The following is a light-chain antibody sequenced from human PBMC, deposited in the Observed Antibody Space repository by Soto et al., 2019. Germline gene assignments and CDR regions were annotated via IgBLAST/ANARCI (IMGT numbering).Light chain of an antibody. V-gene: IGKV3-15*01. J-gene: IGKJ1*01. CDR2: DAS. CDR3: QQYNDWPPQVT. Sequence: EIVMTHSPATLSASPGERATLSCRASQFVSSYLAWYQQRPGQAPRLLIYDASTRAIGIPARFGGSGSGTEFTLTISSLQSEDFAVYYCQQYNDWPPQVTFGQGTKVDIK. CDR1: QFVSSY.